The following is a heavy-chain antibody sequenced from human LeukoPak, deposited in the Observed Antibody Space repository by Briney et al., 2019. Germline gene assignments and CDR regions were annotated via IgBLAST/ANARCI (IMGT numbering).Heavy chain of an antibody. CDR1: GYTFTGYY. J-gene: IGHJ4*02. V-gene: IGHV1-2*02. CDR3: ARGSMVTIRKFDY. CDR2: INTNSGGT. D-gene: IGHD5-18*01. Sequence: ASLKVSCKASGYTFTGYYMHWVRQAPGQRLEWMGWINTNSGGTNYAQTFQGRVTMTRDTSITTSYIDRSLLTSDDTAVYYWARGSMVTIRKFDYWGQGNLVTVSS.